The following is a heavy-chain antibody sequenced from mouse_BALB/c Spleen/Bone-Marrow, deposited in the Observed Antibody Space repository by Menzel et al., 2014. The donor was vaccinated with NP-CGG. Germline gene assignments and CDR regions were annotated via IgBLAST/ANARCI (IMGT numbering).Heavy chain of an antibody. D-gene: IGHD2-4*01. CDR2: IDTSDSYI. J-gene: IGHJ4*01. CDR1: GYTFTDKW. V-gene: IGHV1-69*01. Sequence: QVQLQQSGAEFVMPGASVKMSCKASGYTFTDKWMHWVKQRPGQGLEWIGAIDTSDSYINYNQKFKGKASLTVDASSNTAYMHHSSLTSDNSAVYYCARGGHDFSLDYWGQGTSVIVSS. CDR3: ARGGHDFSLDY.